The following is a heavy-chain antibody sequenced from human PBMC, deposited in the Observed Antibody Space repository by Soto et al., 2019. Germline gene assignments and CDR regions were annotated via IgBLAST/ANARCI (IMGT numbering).Heavy chain of an antibody. V-gene: IGHV3-11*01. CDR1: GFTFSDYY. CDR3: AGQYSSSSVEF. D-gene: IGHD6-6*01. Sequence: GGSLRLSCAASGFTFSDYYMNWIRQAPGKGLEWVSYISSGAITIYYADSVKGRFTISRDNAKDSLYLQMNSLRAEDTAVYYCAGQYSSSSVEFWGQGTLVTVSS. J-gene: IGHJ4*02. CDR2: ISSGAITI.